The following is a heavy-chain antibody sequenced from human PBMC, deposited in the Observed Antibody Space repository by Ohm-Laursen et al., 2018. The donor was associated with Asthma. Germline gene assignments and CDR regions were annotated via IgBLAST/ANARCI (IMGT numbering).Heavy chain of an antibody. V-gene: IGHV3-15*01. CDR2: IKSKTDGGTT. CDR1: GFTFTNAW. CDR3: AKNHYYYDSSGYHFDY. D-gene: IGHD3-22*01. Sequence: SLRLSCSASGFTFTNAWMSWVRQAPGKGLEWVGRIKSKTDGGTTDYAAPVKGRFTISRDDSKNTLYLQMNSLRAEDTAVYYCAKNHYYYDSSGYHFDYWGQGTLVTVSS. J-gene: IGHJ4*02.